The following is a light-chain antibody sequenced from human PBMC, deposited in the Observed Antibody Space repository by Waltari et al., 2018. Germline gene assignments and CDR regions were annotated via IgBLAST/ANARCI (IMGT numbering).Light chain of an antibody. Sequence: EIVLTQSPATLSLSPGERATLSCRASQSVSSYLAWYQQKPGQAPRLLIYDASTRATGIPARFSGSGSGTDFTLTISSLEADDFAVYFCQQRSNWPSITFGQGTRLEIK. CDR1: QSVSSY. CDR3: QQRSNWPSIT. J-gene: IGKJ5*01. V-gene: IGKV3-11*01. CDR2: DAS.